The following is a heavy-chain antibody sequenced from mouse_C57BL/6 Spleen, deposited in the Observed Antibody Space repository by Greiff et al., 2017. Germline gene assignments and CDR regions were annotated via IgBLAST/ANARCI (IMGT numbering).Heavy chain of an antibody. V-gene: IGHV1-85*01. Sequence: QVQLQQSGPELVKPGASVKLSCKASGYTFTSYDINWVKQRPGQGLEWIGWIYPRDGSTKYNEKFKGKATLTVDTSSSTAYMELHSLTSEDSAVSFCAREGGYYYGSSNYFDYWGQGTTLTVSS. CDR1: GYTFTSYD. CDR3: AREGGYYYGSSNYFDY. D-gene: IGHD1-1*01. J-gene: IGHJ2*01. CDR2: IYPRDGST.